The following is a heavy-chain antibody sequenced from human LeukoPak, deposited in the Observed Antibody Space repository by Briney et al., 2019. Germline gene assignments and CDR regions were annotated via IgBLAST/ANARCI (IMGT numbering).Heavy chain of an antibody. CDR1: GGSFSGYY. CDR2: INHSGST. J-gene: IGHJ6*03. D-gene: IGHD3-10*01. Sequence: SSETLSLTCAVYGGSFSGYYWSWIRQPPGKGLEWMGEINHSGSTNYNPSLKSRVTISVDTSKNQFSLKLSSVTAADTAVYYCARGPYLPYYYGSGSYYYYMDVWGKGTTVTVSS. CDR3: ARGPYLPYYYGSGSYYYYMDV. V-gene: IGHV4-34*01.